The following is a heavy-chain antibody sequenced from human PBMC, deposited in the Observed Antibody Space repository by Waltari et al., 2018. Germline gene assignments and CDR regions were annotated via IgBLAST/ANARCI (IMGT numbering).Heavy chain of an antibody. CDR1: GFTFGDHG. CDR3: AKEFGGRASRYAAFFDS. V-gene: IGHV3-30*18. Sequence: QVHLVESGGGVVQPGRSLTLSCTASGFTFGDHGMQGVRQAPGKGLEWVAVVSYEGSLKYYADSVRGRFTIARDNFRNTLYLQMNSLRPEDTAVYYCAKEFGGRASRYAAFFDSWGQGTLVTVSS. CDR2: VSYEGSLK. D-gene: IGHD1-26*01. J-gene: IGHJ4*02.